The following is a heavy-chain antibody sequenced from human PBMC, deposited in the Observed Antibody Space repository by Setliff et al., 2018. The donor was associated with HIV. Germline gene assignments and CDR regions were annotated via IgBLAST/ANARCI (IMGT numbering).Heavy chain of an antibody. CDR1: GGSLTSSSYY. J-gene: IGHJ4*02. CDR3: ARHRAAYWYYDY. CDR2: VYYRGIT. D-gene: IGHD2-8*02. V-gene: IGHV4-39*01. Sequence: PSETLSLTCTVSGGSLTSSSYYWGWIRQPPGKGLEWLGLVYYRGITFYSPSLKSRVTISVDTSKNQISLRLNSLTAADTAVYYCARHRAAYWYYDYWSQGTLVTVSS.